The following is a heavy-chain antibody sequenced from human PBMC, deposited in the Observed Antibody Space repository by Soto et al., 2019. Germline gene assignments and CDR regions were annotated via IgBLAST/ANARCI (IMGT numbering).Heavy chain of an antibody. J-gene: IGHJ4*02. V-gene: IGHV3-30-3*01. CDR1: GFTFSSYS. CDR2: ISYDGSNK. Sequence: GGSLRLSCAASGFTFSSYSMHWVRQTPGSGLEWVAVISYDGSNKYYADSVTGRFTISRDNSKNTLYLQMNSLRAEDTAVYYCARGRITIFGVVINPFGYWDQGTLVTVS. CDR3: ARGRITIFGVVINPFGY. D-gene: IGHD3-3*01.